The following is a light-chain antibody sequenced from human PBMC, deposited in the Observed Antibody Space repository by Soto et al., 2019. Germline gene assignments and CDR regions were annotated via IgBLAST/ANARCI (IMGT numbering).Light chain of an antibody. CDR2: AAS. CDR1: QGISSY. Sequence: DTQLTQSPSFLSAAVGDRVTITFRASQGISSYLAWYQQQPGKAPKLLIYAASTLQSGVPSRFRGSGYGTEFTLTISSLQPEDFATFYCQQLNVYPTFGGGTKVDIK. V-gene: IGKV1-9*01. J-gene: IGKJ4*01. CDR3: QQLNVYPT.